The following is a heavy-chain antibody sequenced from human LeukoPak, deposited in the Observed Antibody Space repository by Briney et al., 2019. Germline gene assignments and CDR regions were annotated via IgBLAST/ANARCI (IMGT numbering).Heavy chain of an antibody. Sequence: GASVKVSCKASGYTFTSYGISWVRQAPGQGLEWMGWISAYNGNTNYAQKLQGRVTMTTDTSTSTAYMELRSLRSDDTAVYYCARVRCSSTSCNNKLDYWAREPWSPSPQ. CDR2: ISAYNGNT. V-gene: IGHV1-18*01. CDR3: ARVRCSSTSCNNKLDY. D-gene: IGHD2-2*01. CDR1: GYTFTSYG. J-gene: IGHJ4*02.